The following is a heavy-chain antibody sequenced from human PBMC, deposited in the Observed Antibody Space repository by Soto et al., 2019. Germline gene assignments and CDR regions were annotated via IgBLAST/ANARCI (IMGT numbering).Heavy chain of an antibody. CDR1: GGSISSYY. CDR3: ARDDGDYGDYAFDI. D-gene: IGHD4-17*01. V-gene: IGHV4-59*01. J-gene: IGHJ3*02. CDR2: IYYSGST. Sequence: PSETLSLTCTVSGGSISSYYWSWIRQPPGKGLEWIGYIYYSGSTNYNPSLKSRVTISVDTSKNQFSLKLSSVTAADTAVYYCARDDGDYGDYAFDIWGQGTMVTVSS.